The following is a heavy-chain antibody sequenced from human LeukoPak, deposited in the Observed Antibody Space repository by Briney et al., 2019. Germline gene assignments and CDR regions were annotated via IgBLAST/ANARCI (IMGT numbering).Heavy chain of an antibody. J-gene: IGHJ6*02. CDR2: TSSSSSTI. V-gene: IGHV3-48*04. Sequence: GGSLRLSCAASGFTFSSYAMSWVRQAPGKGLEWVSYTSSSSSTIYHADSVKSRFTISRDNAKNSLYLQMNSLRAEDTAVYYCARLRYYGMDVWGQGTTDTVSS. CDR1: GFTFSSYA. CDR3: ARLRYYGMDV.